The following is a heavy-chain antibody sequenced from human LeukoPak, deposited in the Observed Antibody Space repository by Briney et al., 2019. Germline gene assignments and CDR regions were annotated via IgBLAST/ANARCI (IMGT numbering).Heavy chain of an antibody. J-gene: IGHJ4*02. CDR1: GFTFDDYA. V-gene: IGHV3-9*01. CDR2: ISWNSGSI. D-gene: IGHD3-3*01. Sequence: GGSLRLSCAASGFTFDDYAMHWVRQAPGKGLEWVSGISWNSGSIGYADSVKGRFTISRDNAKNSLYLQMNSLRAEDTALYYCAKDSYDFWSGYFACWGQGTLVTVSS. CDR3: AKDSYDFWSGYFAC.